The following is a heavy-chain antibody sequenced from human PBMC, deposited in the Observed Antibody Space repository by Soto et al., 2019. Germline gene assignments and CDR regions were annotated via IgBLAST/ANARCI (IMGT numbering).Heavy chain of an antibody. CDR2: ISPSGSST. CDR1: GYTFTSYY. Sequence: ASVKVSCKASGYTFTSYYMHWVRQAPGQGLEWIGIISPSGSSTSYAKKIQGRVTITRDTSTSTVYMELISLRFEDTAVYFCLRPFYDIFTGYYPSSWFDPGGQGTLVTFSS. D-gene: IGHD3-9*01. CDR3: LRPFYDIFTGYYPSSWFDP. V-gene: IGHV1-46*01. J-gene: IGHJ5*02.